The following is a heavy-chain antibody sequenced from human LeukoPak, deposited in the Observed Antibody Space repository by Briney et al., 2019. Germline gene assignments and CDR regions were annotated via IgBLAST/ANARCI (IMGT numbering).Heavy chain of an antibody. J-gene: IGHJ3*02. V-gene: IGHV3-30*19. D-gene: IGHD4/OR15-4a*01. CDR3: ARDGLGTDMVPKPIDAFDI. CDR1: GFTFSSYG. CDR2: ISYDGSNK. Sequence: SGGSLRLSCAVSGFTFSSYGMHWVRQAPGKGLEWVAVISYDGSNKYYADSVKGRFTISRDSSKNALYLQMNSLRAEDTAVYYCARDGLGTDMVPKPIDAFDILGQGTMVTVSS.